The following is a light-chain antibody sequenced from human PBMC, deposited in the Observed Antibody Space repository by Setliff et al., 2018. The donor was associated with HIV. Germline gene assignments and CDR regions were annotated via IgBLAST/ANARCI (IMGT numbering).Light chain of an antibody. V-gene: IGLV2-23*02. CDR1: SSDVGNYNL. CDR2: DVS. J-gene: IGLJ3*02. Sequence: QSVLTQPASVSGSPGQSITISCTGTSSDVGNYNLVSWYQHHPGKAPKLMIYDVSKRPSGVSIRFSGSKSGNTASLTISGLQAEDEADYYCCSYAGSSLWVFGGGTKVTVL. CDR3: CSYAGSSLWV.